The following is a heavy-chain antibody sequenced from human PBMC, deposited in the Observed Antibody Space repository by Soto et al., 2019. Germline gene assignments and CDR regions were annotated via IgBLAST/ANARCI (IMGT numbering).Heavy chain of an antibody. CDR3: AKRLLGIAVAETSL. CDR1: GFTFSGYA. J-gene: IGHJ4*02. D-gene: IGHD6-19*01. Sequence: GGSLRLSCAASGFTFSGYAMSWVRQAPGKGLEWVSAISGSGGSTYYADSVKGRFTISRDNSKNTLYLQMNSLRAEDTAVYYCAKRLLGIAVAETSLWGQGTLVTVSS. V-gene: IGHV3-23*01. CDR2: ISGSGGST.